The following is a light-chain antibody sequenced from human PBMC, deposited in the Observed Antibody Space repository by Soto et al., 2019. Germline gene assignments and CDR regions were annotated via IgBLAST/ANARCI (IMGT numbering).Light chain of an antibody. CDR1: QSISAW. Sequence: DIQMTQSPSTLSASVGDRVTITCRASQSISAWLAWYQQIPGKDPKLLIYDASSLESGVPSRFSGSGSGTEFTLTISILQPDDFAAYYCQQYNSYSPTFGQGTKLEI. V-gene: IGKV1-5*01. CDR3: QQYNSYSPT. J-gene: IGKJ2*01. CDR2: DAS.